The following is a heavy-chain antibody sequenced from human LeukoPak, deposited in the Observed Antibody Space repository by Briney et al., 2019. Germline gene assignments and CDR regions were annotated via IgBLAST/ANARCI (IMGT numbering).Heavy chain of an antibody. V-gene: IGHV4-39*07. CDR2: IYYSGST. CDR1: GGSISSYY. D-gene: IGHD3-10*01. J-gene: IGHJ4*02. CDR3: ARDMTMVRGVGFDY. Sequence: SETLSLTCTVSGGSISSYYWGWIRQPPGKGLEWIGSIYYSGSTYYNPSLKSRVTISVDTSKNQFSLKLSSVTAADTAVYYCARDMTMVRGVGFDYWGQGTLVTVSS.